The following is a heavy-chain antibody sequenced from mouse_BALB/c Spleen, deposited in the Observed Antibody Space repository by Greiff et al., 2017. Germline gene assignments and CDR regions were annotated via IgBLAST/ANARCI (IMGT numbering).Heavy chain of an antibody. CDR3: NAGDRYFDY. J-gene: IGHJ2*01. D-gene: IGHD2-14*01. V-gene: IGHV14-4*02. Sequence: EVQLQQSGAELVRSGASVKLSCTASGFNIKDYYMHWVKQRPEQGLEWIGWIDPENGDTEYAPKFQGKATMTADTSSNTAYLQLSSLTSEDTAVYYCNAGDRYFDYWGQGTTLTVSS. CDR1: GFNIKDYY. CDR2: IDPENGDT.